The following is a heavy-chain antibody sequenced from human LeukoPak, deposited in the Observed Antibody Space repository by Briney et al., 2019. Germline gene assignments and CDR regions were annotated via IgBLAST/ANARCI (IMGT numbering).Heavy chain of an antibody. J-gene: IGHJ4*02. Sequence: SETLSLTCTVSGGSISSGDYYWSWIRQPPGKGLEWIGYISYTGGTYHNPSLKGRVTISIDTSKNQFSLNLSSVTAADTAVYYCARDRYGQRIFDYWGQGTLVTVSS. CDR2: ISYTGGT. V-gene: IGHV4-30-4*01. D-gene: IGHD3-16*02. CDR1: GGSISSGDYY. CDR3: ARDRYGQRIFDY.